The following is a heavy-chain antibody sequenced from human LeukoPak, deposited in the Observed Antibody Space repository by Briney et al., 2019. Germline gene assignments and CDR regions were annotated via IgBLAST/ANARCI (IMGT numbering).Heavy chain of an antibody. CDR1: GYSFTKFW. J-gene: IGHJ6*03. D-gene: IGHD2/OR15-2a*01. V-gene: IGHV5-51*01. Sequence: GESLKISCKSSGYSFTKFWIGWVRQMPGKGLEWMGIIYPGDSDTRYSPSFQGRVTISADKSISTAYLQWSSLKASDTAMYYCARENIYYVDVWGKGTTVTVSS. CDR3: ARENIYYVDV. CDR2: IYPGDSDT.